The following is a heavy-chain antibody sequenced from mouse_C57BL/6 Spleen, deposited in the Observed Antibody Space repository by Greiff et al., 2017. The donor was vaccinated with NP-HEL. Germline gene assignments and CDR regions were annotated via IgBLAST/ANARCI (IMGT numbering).Heavy chain of an antibody. V-gene: IGHV1-61*01. J-gene: IGHJ4*01. D-gene: IGHD3-3*01. CDR3: ARDRDVYAMDY. CDR1: GYTFTSYW. CDR2: IYPSDSET. Sequence: QVQLQQSGAELVRPGSSVKLSCKASGYTFTSYWMDWVKQRPGQGLEWIGNIYPSDSETHYNQKFKDKATLTVDKSSSTAYMQLSSLTSEDSAVYYCARDRDVYAMDYWGQGTSVTVSS.